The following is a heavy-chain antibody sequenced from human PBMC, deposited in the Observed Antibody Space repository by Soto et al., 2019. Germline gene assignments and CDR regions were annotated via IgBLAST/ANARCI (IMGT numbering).Heavy chain of an antibody. D-gene: IGHD1-26*01. CDR2: IFYSGST. Sequence: PSETLSLTCTVSGGSISPYYWSWIRQPPGKGLEWIGYIFYSGSTNYNPSLKSRVTISVDTSKNQFSLKLSSVTAADTAVYYCARWRIVGAIGIDYYYYGMDVWGQGTTVT. J-gene: IGHJ6*02. CDR3: ARWRIVGAIGIDYYYYGMDV. V-gene: IGHV4-59*12. CDR1: GGSISPYY.